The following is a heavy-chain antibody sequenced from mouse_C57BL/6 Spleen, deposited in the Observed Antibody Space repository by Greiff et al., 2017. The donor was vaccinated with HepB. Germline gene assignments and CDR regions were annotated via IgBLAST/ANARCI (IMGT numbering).Heavy chain of an antibody. CDR3: ERAGDGYYPWFAY. Sequence: EVQVVESEGGLVQPGSSMKLSCTASGFTFSDYYMAWVRQVPEKGLEWVANINYDGSSTYYLDSLKSRFIISRDNAKNTLYLQMSSLKSEDTATYYCERAGDGYYPWFAYWGQGTLVTVSA. V-gene: IGHV5-16*01. CDR1: GFTFSDYY. CDR2: INYDGSST. J-gene: IGHJ3*01. D-gene: IGHD2-3*01.